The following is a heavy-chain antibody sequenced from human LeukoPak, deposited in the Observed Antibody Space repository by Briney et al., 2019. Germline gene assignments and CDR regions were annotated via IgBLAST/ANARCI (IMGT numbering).Heavy chain of an antibody. Sequence: ASVKVSCKASGHTFTVYYIHWVRQAPGQGLEWMGLINPGGDNTDYAQNFQGRVTMTRDTSTSTVYMGLSSLRSEDTAVYYCARIRDGYNDAYDIWGQGTMVTVSS. CDR2: INPGGDNT. V-gene: IGHV1-46*01. J-gene: IGHJ3*02. D-gene: IGHD5-24*01. CDR3: ARIRDGYNDAYDI. CDR1: GHTFTVYY.